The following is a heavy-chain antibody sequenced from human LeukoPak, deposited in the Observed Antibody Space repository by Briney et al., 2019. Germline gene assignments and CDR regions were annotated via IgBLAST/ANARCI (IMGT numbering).Heavy chain of an antibody. CDR3: TRVEAFDI. J-gene: IGHJ3*02. CDR2: ISSGGDTI. V-gene: IGHV3-11*01. D-gene: IGHD1-1*01. Sequence: PGGSLRLSCAASGFTFSDSYMSWIRQAPGKGLEYVSYISSGGDTIYYADSEKGRFTISRDNAKNSLYLQMDSLRAEDTAVYYCTRVEAFDIWGQGTMVTVSS. CDR1: GFTFSDSY.